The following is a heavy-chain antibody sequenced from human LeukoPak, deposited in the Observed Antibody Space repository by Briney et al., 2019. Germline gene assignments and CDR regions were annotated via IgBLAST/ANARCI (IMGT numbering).Heavy chain of an antibody. CDR3: VRGSRKLGGMDV. D-gene: IGHD1-7*01. Sequence: GGSLRLSCVVSGFTFSNHSMNWVRQAPGRGLEWVSSISSRGSYGFYADSVKGRFTIARDNASKSLFLQMTSLRGEDTAVYYCVRGSRKLGGMDVWGQGTTVTVSS. J-gene: IGHJ6*02. CDR2: ISSRGSYG. V-gene: IGHV3-21*01. CDR1: GFTFSNHS.